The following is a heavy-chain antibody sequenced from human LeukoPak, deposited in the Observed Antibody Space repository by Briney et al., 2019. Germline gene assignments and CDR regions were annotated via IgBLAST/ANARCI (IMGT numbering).Heavy chain of an antibody. CDR1: GGTFSSYA. Sequence: ASVKVSCKASGGTFSSYAISWVRQAPGQGLKWMGGIIPIFGTANYAQKFQGRVTITTDESTSTAYMELSSLRSEDTAVYYCASTIFGVVRRNYYYYYMDVWGKGTTVTVSS. CDR2: IIPIFGTA. J-gene: IGHJ6*03. D-gene: IGHD3-3*01. V-gene: IGHV1-69*05. CDR3: ASTIFGVVRRNYYYYYMDV.